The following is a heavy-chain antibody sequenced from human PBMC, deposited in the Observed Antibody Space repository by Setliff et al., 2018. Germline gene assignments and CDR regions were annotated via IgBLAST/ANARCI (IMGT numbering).Heavy chain of an antibody. J-gene: IGHJ4*02. CDR3: ARELSSPFWHIDY. CDR1: GGSFDSDV. Sequence: SVKVSCKASGGSFDSDVITWVRQAPGQGLEWMGRLIPILGKTNYAESFQGRVLLTADRSTNTVQMQLSSLRSEDTAIYYCARELSSPFWHIDYWGQGSLVTVSS. V-gene: IGHV1-69*13. CDR2: LIPILGKT. D-gene: IGHD3-3*01.